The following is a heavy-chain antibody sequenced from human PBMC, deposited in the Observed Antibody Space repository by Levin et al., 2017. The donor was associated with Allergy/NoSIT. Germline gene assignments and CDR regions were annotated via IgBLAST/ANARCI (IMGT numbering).Heavy chain of an antibody. CDR3: TTFGSVGWADYFDY. J-gene: IGHJ4*02. V-gene: IGHV3-15*01. CDR2: IYSKSGGGTA. CDR1: GFTFTNAW. D-gene: IGHD1-26*01. Sequence: GGSLRLSCAAAGFTFTNAWMSWVRQAPGKGLEWVGRIYSKSGGGTADYAAPVKGRFTISRDDSKSTLYLHMSSLNTEDTAVYFCTTFGSVGWADYFDYWGQGTLVTVSA.